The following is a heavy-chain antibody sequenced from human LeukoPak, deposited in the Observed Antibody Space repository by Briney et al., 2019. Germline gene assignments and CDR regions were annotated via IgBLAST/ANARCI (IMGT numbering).Heavy chain of an antibody. CDR3: ARDYQGIAAAGTGLSYYYYYGMDV. CDR1: GGSFSGYY. Sequence: SETLSLTCAVYGGSFSGYYWSWIRQPAGKGLEWIGRIYTSGSTNYNPSLKSRVTMSVDTSKNQFSLKLSSVTAADTAVYYCARDYQGIAAAGTGLSYYYYYGMDVWGQGATVTVSS. V-gene: IGHV4-4*07. CDR2: IYTSGST. J-gene: IGHJ6*02. D-gene: IGHD6-13*01.